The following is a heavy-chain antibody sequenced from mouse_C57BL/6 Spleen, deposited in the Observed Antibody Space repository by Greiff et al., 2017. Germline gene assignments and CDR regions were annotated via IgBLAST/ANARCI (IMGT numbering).Heavy chain of an antibody. CDR3: ARAGEENAMGY. CDR2: ISTCRSYT. CDR1: GFTFSSYG. J-gene: IGHJ4*01. V-gene: IGHV5-6*01. Sequence: EVKLPESGGDFVKPGASLTLSCAASGFTFSSYGLSWVRQTPDTRLAWVATISTCRSYTYYPDSVTGRITITRDNAKNTLYLQMSSLKSEDTAMYYCARAGEENAMGYWGQGTSVTDAS.